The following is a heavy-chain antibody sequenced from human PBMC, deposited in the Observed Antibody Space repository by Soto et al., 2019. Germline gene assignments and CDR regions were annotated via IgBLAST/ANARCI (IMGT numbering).Heavy chain of an antibody. Sequence: SETLSLTCAVYGGSFSGYYWSWIRQPPGKGLEWIGEINHSGSTNYNPSLKSRVTISVDTSKNQFSLKLSSVTAADTAVYYCARGRIAARPFPFDYWRQGTLVTVSS. CDR2: INHSGST. J-gene: IGHJ4*02. CDR3: ARGRIAARPFPFDY. D-gene: IGHD6-6*01. CDR1: GGSFSGYY. V-gene: IGHV4-34*01.